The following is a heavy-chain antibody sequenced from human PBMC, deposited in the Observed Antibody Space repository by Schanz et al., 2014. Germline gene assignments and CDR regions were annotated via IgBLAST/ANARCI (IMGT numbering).Heavy chain of an antibody. D-gene: IGHD2-21*02. CDR2: IRYDGSNK. V-gene: IGHV3-30*02. Sequence: VQLVESGGGLISPGGSLRLSCVASGFTFNYVWMSWVRQAPGKGLEWVAFIRYDGSNKYYADSVKGRFTISRDNSKNTLYLQMNSLRAEDTAVYYCAKDVKNGGNSGFDYWGQGTLVTVSS. CDR3: AKDVKNGGNSGFDY. CDR1: GFTFNYVW. J-gene: IGHJ4*02.